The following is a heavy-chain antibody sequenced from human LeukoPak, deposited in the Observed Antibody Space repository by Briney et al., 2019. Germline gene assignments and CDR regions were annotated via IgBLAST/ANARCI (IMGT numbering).Heavy chain of an antibody. J-gene: IGHJ1*01. Sequence: RGGSLRLSCATSGFTLSNYAMHWVRQAPGQGLEWVAVISYDGSNKYYADSVKGRFTISRDNSKNTLYLQMNSLRAEDTAVYYCARDPQQWLVFKYFQHWGQGTLVTVSS. D-gene: IGHD6-19*01. CDR1: GFTLSNYA. CDR2: ISYDGSNK. V-gene: IGHV3-30-3*01. CDR3: ARDPQQWLVFKYFQH.